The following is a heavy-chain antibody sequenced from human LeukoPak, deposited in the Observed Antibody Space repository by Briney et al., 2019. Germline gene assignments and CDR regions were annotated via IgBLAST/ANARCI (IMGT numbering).Heavy chain of an antibody. J-gene: IGHJ4*02. D-gene: IGHD6-13*01. CDR3: ARGEAGALDY. CDR1: GFTLSSYW. CDR2: INSDGSSK. V-gene: IGHV3-74*01. Sequence: PGGSLRLSCVASGFTLSSYWMHWVRQAPGKGLVWVSRINSDGSSKSYADSVKGRFTNFRDNAKNTLYLQMNSLRAEDTAVYYWARGEAGALDYWGEGTLVTVSS.